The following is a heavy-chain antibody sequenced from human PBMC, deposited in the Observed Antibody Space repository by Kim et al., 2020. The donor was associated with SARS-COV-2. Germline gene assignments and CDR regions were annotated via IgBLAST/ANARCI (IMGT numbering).Heavy chain of an antibody. CDR2: INPGDGST. Sequence: ASVKVSCKASGYTFTTYYMHWVRQAPGQGLEWMGIINPGDGSTSYTQKLQGRMTVTRATSTSTAYLALTSLTSEDTAVYYCTTGRRGAPYFESWGQGTLV. CDR1: GYTFTTYY. V-gene: IGHV1-46*01. J-gene: IGHJ4*02. D-gene: IGHD1-1*01. CDR3: TTGRRGAPYFES.